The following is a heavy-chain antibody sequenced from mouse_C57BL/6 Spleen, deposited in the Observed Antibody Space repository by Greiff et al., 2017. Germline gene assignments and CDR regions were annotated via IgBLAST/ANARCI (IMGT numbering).Heavy chain of an antibody. J-gene: IGHJ2*01. V-gene: IGHV5-6*01. Sequence: EVQLVESGGDLVKPGGSLKLSCAASGFTFSSYGMSWVRQTPDKRLEWVATISSGGSYTYYPDSLKGRFTISRDNAKNTLYLQMSSLKSEDTAMYYCARHDLGGFDYWGQGTTLTVSS. CDR1: GFTFSSYG. D-gene: IGHD4-1*01. CDR3: ARHDLGGFDY. CDR2: ISSGGSYT.